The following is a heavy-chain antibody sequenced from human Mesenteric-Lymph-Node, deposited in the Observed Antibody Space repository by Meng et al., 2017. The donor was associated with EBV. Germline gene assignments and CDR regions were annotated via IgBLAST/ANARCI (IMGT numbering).Heavy chain of an antibody. CDR1: GVPFTNKHP. Sequence: PPRPPSPRCAVPGVPFTNKHPCSRVRQPPGKGLECIGELQHRRSTHYNPSLKSRVALAVDESKTHFSLKLNSVPAADTALYYCPRAPGLVATRFDYWGQGTLVTVSS. CDR3: PRAPGLVATRFDY. V-gene: IGHV4-4*03. J-gene: IGHJ4*02. D-gene: IGHD2-15*01. CDR2: LQHRRST.